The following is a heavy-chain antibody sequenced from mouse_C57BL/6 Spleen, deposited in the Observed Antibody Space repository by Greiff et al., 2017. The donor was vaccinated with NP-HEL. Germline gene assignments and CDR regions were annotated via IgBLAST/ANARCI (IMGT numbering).Heavy chain of an antibody. CDR1: GYTFTSYW. J-gene: IGHJ2*01. Sequence: QVQLQQPGAELVKPGASVKLSCKASGYTFTSYWMQWVKQRPGQGLEWIGEIDPSDSYTNYNQKFKGKATLTVDTSSSTAYMQLSSLTSEDSAVYYCARNVYDYYLDYWGQGTTLTVSS. D-gene: IGHD2-3*01. V-gene: IGHV1-50*01. CDR3: ARNVYDYYLDY. CDR2: IDPSDSYT.